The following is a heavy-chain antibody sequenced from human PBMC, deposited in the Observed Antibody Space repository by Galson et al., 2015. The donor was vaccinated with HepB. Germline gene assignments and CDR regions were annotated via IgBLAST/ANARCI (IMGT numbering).Heavy chain of an antibody. D-gene: IGHD6-13*01. J-gene: IGHJ5*02. CDR2: INPSGGST. CDR1: GYTFTSYY. V-gene: IGHV1-46*01. CDR3: ARDKGQCSSCPGWGWFDP. Sequence: SGYTFTSYYMHWVRQAPGQGLEWMGIINPSGGSTSYAQKFQGRVTMTRDTSTSTVYMELSSLRSEDTAVYYCARDKGQCSSCPGWGWFDPWGQGTLITVSS.